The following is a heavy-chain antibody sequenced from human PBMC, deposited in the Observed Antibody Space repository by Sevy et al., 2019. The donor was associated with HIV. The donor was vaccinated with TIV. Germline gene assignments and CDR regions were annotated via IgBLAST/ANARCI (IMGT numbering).Heavy chain of an antibody. Sequence: GGSLRLSCAVSGFTFSNHWMTWVRQAPGKGLEWVANIKKDGTDKFYVDSVMGRFSISRDNAKDLLYLQMNSLRVEDTAVYYCARDRRVEYAGSDYWGQGTLVTVSS. CDR3: ARDRRVEYAGSDY. J-gene: IGHJ4*02. D-gene: IGHD3-10*01. CDR1: GFTFSNHW. V-gene: IGHV3-7*03. CDR2: IKKDGTDK.